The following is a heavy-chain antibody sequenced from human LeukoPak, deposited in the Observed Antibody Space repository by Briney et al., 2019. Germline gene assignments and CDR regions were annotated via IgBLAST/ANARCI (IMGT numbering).Heavy chain of an antibody. D-gene: IGHD2-2*01. CDR2: INPSGGST. CDR1: GYTFTSYY. CDR3: ARDQGRKDIVVVPAEFDY. Sequence: GASVKVSCKASGYTFTSYYIHWVRQAPGQGLEWMGIINPSGGSTSHAQKFQGRVTMTRDTSTSTVYMELSSLRSEDTAVYYCARDQGRKDIVVVPAEFDYWGQGTLVTVSS. V-gene: IGHV1-46*01. J-gene: IGHJ4*02.